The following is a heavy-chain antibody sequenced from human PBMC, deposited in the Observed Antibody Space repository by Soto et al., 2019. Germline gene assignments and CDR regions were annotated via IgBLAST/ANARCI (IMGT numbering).Heavy chain of an antibody. Sequence: ASVKVSCKASGGTFSSYAISWVRQAPGQGLEWMGGIIPIFGTANYAQKFQGRVTITADESTSTAYMELSSLRSEDTAVYYCAIEIMVIPGARGFDYGGKGPLVTVPS. V-gene: IGHV1-69*13. CDR2: IIPIFGTA. D-gene: IGHD3-16*01. J-gene: IGHJ4*02. CDR3: AIEIMVIPGARGFDY. CDR1: GGTFSSYA.